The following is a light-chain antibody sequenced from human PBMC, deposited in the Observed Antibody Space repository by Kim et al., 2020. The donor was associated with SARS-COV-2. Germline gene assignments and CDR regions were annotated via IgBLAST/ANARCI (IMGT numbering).Light chain of an antibody. Sequence: ASTGDRVTITCRAGQGISSYLACYQQKPGKAPKLLIYAASTLQSGVPSRFSGSGSGTDFTLTISCLQSEDFATYYCRQYYSYPWTFGQGTKMYIK. CDR2: AAS. CDR3: RQYYSYPWT. CDR1: QGISSY. J-gene: IGKJ1*01. V-gene: IGKV1-8*01.